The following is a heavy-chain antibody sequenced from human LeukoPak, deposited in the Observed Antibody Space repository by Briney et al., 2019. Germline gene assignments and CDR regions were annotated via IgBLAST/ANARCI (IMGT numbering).Heavy chain of an antibody. CDR2: IYYSGST. CDR1: GGSISSYY. Sequence: SETLSLTCTVSGGSISSYYWSWIRQPPGKGLEWIGFIYYSGSTNYNPSLKSRVTISVDTSKNQFSLKLSSVTAADTAVYYCARYREVGATVDYWGQGTLVTVSS. V-gene: IGHV4-59*01. D-gene: IGHD1-26*01. J-gene: IGHJ4*02. CDR3: ARYREVGATVDY.